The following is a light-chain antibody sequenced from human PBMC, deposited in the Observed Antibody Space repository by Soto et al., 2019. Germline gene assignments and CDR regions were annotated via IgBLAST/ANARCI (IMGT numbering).Light chain of an antibody. CDR2: EVS. CDR3: QSYACSNPDV. CDR1: SSDIGGYNY. V-gene: IGLV2-14*01. J-gene: IGLJ1*01. Sequence: QSVLTQPASVSGSPGQSITISCTGTSSDIGGYNYVSWYQHHPGKAPKLMIYEVSNRPSGVSNRFSGSKSGDTASLTISGLPAADEADYFCQSYACSNPDVFGSGTKATVL.